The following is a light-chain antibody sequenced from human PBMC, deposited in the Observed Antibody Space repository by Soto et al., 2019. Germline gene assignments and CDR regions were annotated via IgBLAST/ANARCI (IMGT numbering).Light chain of an antibody. V-gene: IGLV2-14*01. CDR3: SSYTSSTNYV. CDR1: SIDIAPYNY. CDR2: EVS. J-gene: IGLJ1*01. Sequence: QSALTQPASVSGSRGQSLTISRTGTSIDIAPYNYVSWYQQHPGKAPKLIIYEVSYRPSGISNRFSGSKSGNTASLTISGLQAEDEADYYCSSYTSSTNYVFGNGTKVTV.